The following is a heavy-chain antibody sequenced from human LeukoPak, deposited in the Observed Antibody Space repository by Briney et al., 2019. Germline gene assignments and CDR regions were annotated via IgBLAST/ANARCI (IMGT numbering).Heavy chain of an antibody. J-gene: IGHJ4*02. V-gene: IGHV4-61*08. D-gene: IGHD6-6*01. Sequence: PSETLSLTCTVSGGSISSGGYYWSWIRQHPGKGLEWIGYIYYSGSTNYNPSLKSRVTISVDTSKNQFSLKLSSVTAADTAVYYCARHGASVIAARQGFDYWGQGTLVTVSS. CDR2: IYYSGST. CDR3: ARHGASVIAARQGFDY. CDR1: GGSISSGGYY.